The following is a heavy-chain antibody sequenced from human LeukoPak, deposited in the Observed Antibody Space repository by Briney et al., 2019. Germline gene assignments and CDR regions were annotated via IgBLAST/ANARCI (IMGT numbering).Heavy chain of an antibody. J-gene: IGHJ3*02. D-gene: IGHD6-25*01. CDR1: GFTFSNYW. Sequence: PGGSLRLSCAASGFTFSNYWMHWVRQAPGKGLVWVSRIKSDGSTTSYADSVKGRFTISRDNAKNTLYLQMNSLRAEDTAVYYCAGVGARLGAFDIWGQGTMVTVSS. V-gene: IGHV3-74*01. CDR2: IKSDGSTT. CDR3: AGVGARLGAFDI.